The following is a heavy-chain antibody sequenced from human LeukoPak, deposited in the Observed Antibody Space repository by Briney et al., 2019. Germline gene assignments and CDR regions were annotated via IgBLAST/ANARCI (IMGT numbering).Heavy chain of an antibody. J-gene: IGHJ4*02. CDR3: VRAGWYNFDS. D-gene: IGHD2-15*01. Sequence: SETLSLTCTVSGDSISRYYWNWIRQSPGKGLEWIGYIYYSGSTNYNPSLQSRVTISVDTSKNQFSLKLSSVTAADTAVYYCVRAGWYNFDSWGQGTLVTVSS. V-gene: IGHV4-59*01. CDR1: GDSISRYY. CDR2: IYYSGST.